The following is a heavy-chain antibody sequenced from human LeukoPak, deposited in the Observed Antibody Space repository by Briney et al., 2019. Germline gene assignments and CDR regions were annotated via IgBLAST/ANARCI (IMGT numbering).Heavy chain of an antibody. CDR3: ARLPSSGWLRYYFDY. V-gene: IGHV4-39*01. D-gene: IGHD6-19*01. CDR2: MYYSGST. J-gene: IGHJ4*02. CDR1: GGSISSSSYY. Sequence: SETLSLTCTVSGGSISSSSYYWGWIRQPPGKGLEWIGTMYYSGSTYYNPSLKSRVTISVDTSKNQFSLKVSSVTAADTAVYYRARLPSSGWLRYYFDYWGQGTLVTVSS.